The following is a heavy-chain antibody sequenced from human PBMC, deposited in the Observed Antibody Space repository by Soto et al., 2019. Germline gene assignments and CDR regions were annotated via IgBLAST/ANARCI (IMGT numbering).Heavy chain of an antibody. D-gene: IGHD6-13*01. V-gene: IGHV3-73*02. J-gene: IGHJ4*02. CDR2: IRSKANSYAT. Sequence: EVQLVESGGGLVQPGGSLKLSCAASGFTFSGSAMHWVRQASGKGLERVGRIRSKANSYATAYAASVKGRFTISRDDSKNTAYLQMNSLKTEDTAVYYCTGPLGIAAAHWGQGTLVTVSS. CDR1: GFTFSGSA. CDR3: TGPLGIAAAH.